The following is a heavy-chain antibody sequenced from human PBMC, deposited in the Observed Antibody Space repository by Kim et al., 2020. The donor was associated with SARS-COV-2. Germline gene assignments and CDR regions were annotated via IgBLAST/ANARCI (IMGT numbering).Heavy chain of an antibody. Sequence: SETLSLTCTVSGGSISSYYWSWIRQPPGKGLEWIGYIYYSGSTNYNPSLKSRVTISVDTTKNQFSLKLSAVTAANMAVYYCAREGGPGSIAAAGYYYYGMGGWGQGTTVTVAS. CDR3: AREGGPGSIAAAGYYYYGMGG. J-gene: IGHJ6*02. D-gene: IGHD6-25*01. V-gene: IGHV4-59*01. CDR2: IYYSGST. CDR1: GGSISSYY.